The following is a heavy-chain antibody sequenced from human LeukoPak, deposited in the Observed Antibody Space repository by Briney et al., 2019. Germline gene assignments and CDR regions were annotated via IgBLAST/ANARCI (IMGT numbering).Heavy chain of an antibody. CDR1: GFNFDDYG. CDR3: ATTTGYSSGWVY. J-gene: IGHJ4*02. CDR2: ISGSGGST. D-gene: IGHD6-19*01. V-gene: IGHV3-23*01. Sequence: GGSLRLSCAASGFNFDDYGMSWVRQAPGKGLEWVSAISGSGGSTYYADSVKGRFTISRDNSKNTLYLQMNSLRAEDTAVYYCATTTGYSSGWVYWGQGTLVTVSS.